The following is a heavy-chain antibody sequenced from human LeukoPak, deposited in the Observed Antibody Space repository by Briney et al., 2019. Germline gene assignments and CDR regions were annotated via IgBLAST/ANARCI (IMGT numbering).Heavy chain of an antibody. CDR1: GFTFSNQA. CDR3: ANSPESTPYYYYGMDV. CDR2: ISVTGDTT. D-gene: IGHD2-2*01. V-gene: IGHV3-23*01. J-gene: IGHJ6*02. Sequence: GGSLRLSCVASGFTFSNQAMTWVRQTPGKGLEWVSTISVTGDTTYYADSVKGRFTVSRDNSKNTLYAQMNSLTAEDTAVYYCANSPESTPYYYYGMDVWGQETTVTVSS.